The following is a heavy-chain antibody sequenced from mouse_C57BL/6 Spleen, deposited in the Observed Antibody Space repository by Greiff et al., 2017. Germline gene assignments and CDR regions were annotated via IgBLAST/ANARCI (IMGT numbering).Heavy chain of an antibody. CDR3: ARDYGSSYPFAY. V-gene: IGHV5-4*01. Sequence: EVKVVESGGGLVKPGGSLKLSCAASGFTFSSYAMSWVRQTPEKRLEWVATISDGGSYTYYPDNVKGRFTISRDNAKNNLYLQMSHLKSEDTAMYYCARDYGSSYPFAYWGQGTLVTVSA. D-gene: IGHD1-1*01. CDR1: GFTFSSYA. J-gene: IGHJ3*01. CDR2: ISDGGSYT.